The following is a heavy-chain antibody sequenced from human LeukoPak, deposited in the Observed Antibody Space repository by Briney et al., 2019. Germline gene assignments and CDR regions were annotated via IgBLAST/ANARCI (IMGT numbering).Heavy chain of an antibody. J-gene: IGHJ4*02. CDR1: GFTVSSSY. D-gene: IGHD3-22*01. CDR2: ICYSGST. CDR3: ARRGYDSSGYYFLV. V-gene: IGHV4-39*01. Sequence: GSLRLSCAASGFTVSSSYISWVRQAPGKGLEWIGSICYSGSTYYNPSLKSRVTISVDTSKNQFSLKLSSVTAADTAVYYCARRGYDSSGYYFLVWGQGTLVTVSS.